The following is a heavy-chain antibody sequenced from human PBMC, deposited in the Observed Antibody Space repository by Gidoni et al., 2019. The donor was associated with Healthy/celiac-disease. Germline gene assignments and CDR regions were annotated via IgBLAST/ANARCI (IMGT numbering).Heavy chain of an antibody. J-gene: IGHJ5*02. CDR1: GFTFSSYS. CDR2: ISSSSSYI. D-gene: IGHD6-13*01. V-gene: IGHV3-21*01. Sequence: EVQLVESGGGLVKPGGSLRLSCAASGFTFSSYSMNWVRQAPGKGLEWVSSISSSSSYIYYADSGKGRFTISRDNAKNSLYLQMNSLRAEDTAVYYCARGGAAAGNWFDPWGQGTLVTVSS. CDR3: ARGGAAAGNWFDP.